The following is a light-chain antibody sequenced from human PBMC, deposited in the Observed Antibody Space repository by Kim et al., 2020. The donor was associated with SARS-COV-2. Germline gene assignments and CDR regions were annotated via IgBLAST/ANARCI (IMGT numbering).Light chain of an antibody. CDR3: QQYKNWPPYT. Sequence: GSPGERVTLTCRASQSVSSNLAWYQQKPGQTPRLLSYGASNRATGIPARFSGSGSGTEFTLTISSLESEDFAVYYCQQYKNWPPYTFGQGTKLEIK. CDR2: GAS. CDR1: QSVSSN. V-gene: IGKV3-15*01. J-gene: IGKJ2*01.